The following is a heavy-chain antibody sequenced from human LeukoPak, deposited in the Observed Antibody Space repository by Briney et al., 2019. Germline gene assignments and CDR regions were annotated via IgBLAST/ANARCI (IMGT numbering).Heavy chain of an antibody. Sequence: SETLSLTCAVYGGSFSGYYWSWIRQPPGKGLEWIGEINYSGSTNYNPSLKSRVTISVDTSKNQFSLKLSSVTAADTAVYYCARGLVVPADPPYFDYWGQGTLVTVSS. CDR1: GGSFSGYY. CDR3: ARGLVVPADPPYFDY. J-gene: IGHJ4*02. V-gene: IGHV4-34*01. D-gene: IGHD2-2*01. CDR2: INYSGST.